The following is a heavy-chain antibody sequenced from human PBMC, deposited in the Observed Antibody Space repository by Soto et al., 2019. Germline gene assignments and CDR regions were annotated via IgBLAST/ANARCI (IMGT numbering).Heavy chain of an antibody. D-gene: IGHD2-8*01. J-gene: IGHJ3*02. V-gene: IGHV3-15*01. Sequence: GGSLRLSCATSGFTFTNAWMAWVRQAPGKGLEWVGRIKAIGDGGTTNYAAPVKGRFTVSRDDSENTLYLQMNSLRVEDTGIYYCHTPHGRNAFDIWGQGTVVTVSS. CDR2: IKAIGDGGTT. CDR1: GFTFTNAW. CDR3: HTPHGRNAFDI.